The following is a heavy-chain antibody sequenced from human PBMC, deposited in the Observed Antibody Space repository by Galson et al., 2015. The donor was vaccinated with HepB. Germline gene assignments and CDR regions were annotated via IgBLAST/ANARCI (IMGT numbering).Heavy chain of an antibody. CDR3: ARRKTEDVGFDP. CDR2: IFSSGST. Sequence: TLSLTCTVSGGSISSGTYYWSWIRQPAGKGLEWIGRIFSSGSTNYNPSLKSRVTMSVDTSKNQFSLMLSSVSAADTAVYFCARRKTEDVGFDPWGQGTLVTVSS. D-gene: IGHD2-15*01. J-gene: IGHJ5*02. V-gene: IGHV4-61*02. CDR1: GGSISSGTYY.